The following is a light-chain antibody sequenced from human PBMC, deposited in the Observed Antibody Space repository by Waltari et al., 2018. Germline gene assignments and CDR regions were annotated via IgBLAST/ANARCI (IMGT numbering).Light chain of an antibody. V-gene: IGKV1-39*01. Sequence: DIQMTQSPSSLSASVGERVTITCRASQSISKNLNWYQQKPGKAPKPLIYAASTLQSGVPSRFSGSGSGTDFTLTISSLQPEDFATYFCQQSYSSLNTFGQGTKLEIK. CDR3: QQSYSSLNT. J-gene: IGKJ2*01. CDR2: AAS. CDR1: QSISKN.